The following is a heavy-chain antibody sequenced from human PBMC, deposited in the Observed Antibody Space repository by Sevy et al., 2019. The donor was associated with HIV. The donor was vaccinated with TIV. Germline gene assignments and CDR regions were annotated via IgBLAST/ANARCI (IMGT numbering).Heavy chain of an antibody. CDR2: ILYDGSNK. V-gene: IGHV3-33*01. D-gene: IGHD6-6*01. CDR3: ARGKAALPGYYCGMDV. J-gene: IGHJ6*02. CDR1: GFTFSSYG. Sequence: GGSLRLSCAASGFTFSSYGMHWVRQAPGKGLEWVAVILYDGSNKYDADSGKGRFSMPRDNSKNTLYLKMNSLRAEDTAVYYCARGKAALPGYYCGMDVWGQGTMVTVSS.